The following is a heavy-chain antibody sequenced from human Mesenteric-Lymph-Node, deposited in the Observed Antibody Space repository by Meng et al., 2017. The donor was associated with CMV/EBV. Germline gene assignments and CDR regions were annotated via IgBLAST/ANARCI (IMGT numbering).Heavy chain of an antibody. J-gene: IGHJ4*02. V-gene: IGHV1-69*01. CDR2: IIPIFGTA. CDR3: AVGVRTYYYGSGSYYNSLDY. CDR1: FSSNA. D-gene: IGHD3-10*01. Sequence: FSSNAISWVRQAPGQGLEWMGGIIPIFGTANYAQKFQGRVTITADESTSTAYMELSSLRSEDTAVYYCAVGVRTYYYGSGSYYNSLDYWGQGTLVTVSS.